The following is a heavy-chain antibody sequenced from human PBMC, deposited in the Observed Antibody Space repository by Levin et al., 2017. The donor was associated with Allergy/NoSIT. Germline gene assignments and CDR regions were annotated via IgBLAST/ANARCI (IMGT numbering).Heavy chain of an antibody. J-gene: IGHJ4*02. CDR2: IYYSGST. Sequence: PSETLSLTCTVSGGSISSYYWSWIRQPPGKGLEWIGYIYYSGSTNYNPSLKSRVTISVDTSKNQFSLKLSSVTAADTAVYYCARHPIGGYGFDYWGQGTLVTVSS. CDR1: GGSISSYY. V-gene: IGHV4-59*08. CDR3: ARHPIGGYGFDY. D-gene: IGHD5-12*01.